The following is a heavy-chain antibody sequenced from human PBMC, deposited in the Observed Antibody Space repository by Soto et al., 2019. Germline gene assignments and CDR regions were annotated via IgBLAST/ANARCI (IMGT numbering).Heavy chain of an antibody. D-gene: IGHD5-12*01. Sequence: QVPLVESGGGLVKPGGSLRLSCAASGFTFSDYYMSWIRQAPGKGLEWVSYISSSSSYTNYADSVKGRFTISRDNAKTSLYLQMNSLRAEDTAVYYCARDHHRYSGYDYVDYWGQGTLVTVSS. CDR3: ARDHHRYSGYDYVDY. V-gene: IGHV3-11*05. CDR1: GFTFSDYY. J-gene: IGHJ4*02. CDR2: ISSSSSYT.